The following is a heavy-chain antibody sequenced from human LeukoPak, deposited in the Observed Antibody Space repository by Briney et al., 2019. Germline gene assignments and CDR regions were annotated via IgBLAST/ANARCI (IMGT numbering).Heavy chain of an antibody. V-gene: IGHV4-59*08. CDR2: IFYSGGST. CDR1: GGSIIGHW. D-gene: IGHD2/OR15-2a*01. Sequence: SETLSLTCTVSGGSIIGHWWSWIRQPPGKGLEWIGDIFYSGGSTNYNPSLKSRLTMSLDTSKNQFSLKLTSVIAADTAMYYCARRNTADASIDFWGQGTLVTASS. CDR3: ARRNTADASIDF. J-gene: IGHJ4*02.